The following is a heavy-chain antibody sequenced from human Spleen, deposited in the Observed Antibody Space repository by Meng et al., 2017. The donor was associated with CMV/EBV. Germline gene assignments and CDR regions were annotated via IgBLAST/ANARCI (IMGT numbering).Heavy chain of an antibody. V-gene: IGHV4-61*01. J-gene: IGHJ5*02. CDR1: SVSSCSYY. CDR3: AKSDCTSSSCPGPVDP. CDR2: IYYIGST. D-gene: IGHD2-15*01. Sequence: SVSSCSYYWSWFRQPPGKGLEWIGYIYYIGSTNYNPSLKSRVTISVDTSKNQFSLKLKSVTAADTAVYYCAKSDCTSSSCPGPVDPWGQGTLVTVSS.